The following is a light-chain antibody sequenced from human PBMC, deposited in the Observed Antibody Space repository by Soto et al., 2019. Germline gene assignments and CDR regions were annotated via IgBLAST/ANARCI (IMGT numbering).Light chain of an antibody. J-gene: IGLJ1*01. V-gene: IGLV2-8*01. CDR2: EVN. Sequence: QSALTQPPSASGSPGQSVTISCTGTSSDVGGYNYVSWYQQHPGKAPKLMIYEVNKRPSGVPDRFSGSKSGNTASLTVSGLQTEDEADYYCISYTDRQSYLFGTGTKAHRP. CDR3: ISYTDRQSYL. CDR1: SSDVGGYNY.